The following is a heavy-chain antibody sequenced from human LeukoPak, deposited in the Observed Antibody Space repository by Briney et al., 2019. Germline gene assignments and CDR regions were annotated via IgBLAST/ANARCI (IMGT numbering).Heavy chain of an antibody. CDR1: XXTITXYX. CDR3: ARSNWGFDAFDI. CDR2: INTNTGNP. V-gene: IGHV7-4-1*02. J-gene: IGHJ3*02. D-gene: IGHD7-27*01. Sequence: ASXXTITXYXXNWVRQAXGQGXEWXGWINTNTGNPTYAQGFTGRFVFSLDTSVSTAYLQISSLKAEDTAVFYCARSNWGFDAFDIWGQGTMVTVSS.